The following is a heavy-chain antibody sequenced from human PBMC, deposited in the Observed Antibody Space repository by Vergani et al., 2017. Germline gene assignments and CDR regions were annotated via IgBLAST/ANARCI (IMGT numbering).Heavy chain of an antibody. CDR1: GFTFSSYG. CDR3: ARGDGDYVDDFVDY. J-gene: IGHJ4*02. Sequence: QVQLVESGGGVVQPGRSLRLSCAASGFTFSSYGMHWVRQAPGKGLEWLAVIWYDGSNKYYADSVKGRFTISRDNSKNTLYLQMNSLRAEDTAVYYCARGDGDYVDDFVDYWGQGTLVTVSS. D-gene: IGHD4-17*01. V-gene: IGHV3-33*01. CDR2: IWYDGSNK.